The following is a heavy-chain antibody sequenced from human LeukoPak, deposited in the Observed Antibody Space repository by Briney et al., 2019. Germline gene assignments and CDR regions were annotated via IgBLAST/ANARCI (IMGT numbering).Heavy chain of an antibody. Sequence: PGGSLRLSCAASGLTFSSYSLSWVRQAPRKGLEWVSYISSSSTTIYYADSVKGRFTISRDNAKNSLYLQMNSLRAEDTAVYYCARDPPFIIGTTFFDYWGQGTLVTVSS. CDR3: ARDPPFIIGTTFFDY. V-gene: IGHV3-48*01. CDR1: GLTFSSYS. CDR2: ISSSSTTI. J-gene: IGHJ4*02. D-gene: IGHD1-20*01.